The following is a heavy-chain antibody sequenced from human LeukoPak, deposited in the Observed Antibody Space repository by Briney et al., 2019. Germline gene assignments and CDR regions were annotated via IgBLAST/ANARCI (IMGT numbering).Heavy chain of an antibody. Sequence: AASVKVSCKASGYTFTSYYMHWVRQAPGQGLEWMGIINPSGGSTSYAQKFQGRVTMTRDTSTSTVYMELSSLRSEDTAVYYCARVVGARSYYYGMDVWGQGTTVTVSS. CDR2: INPSGGST. CDR1: GYTFTSYY. J-gene: IGHJ6*02. V-gene: IGHV1-46*01. D-gene: IGHD2-21*01. CDR3: ARVVGARSYYYGMDV.